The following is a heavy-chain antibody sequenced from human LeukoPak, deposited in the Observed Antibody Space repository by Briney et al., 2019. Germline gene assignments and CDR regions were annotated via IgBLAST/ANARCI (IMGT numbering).Heavy chain of an antibody. CDR2: IDSSGGYM. CDR1: GFTFSDYY. Sequence: GGSLRLSRAASGFTFSDYYMSWIRQAPGKGLEWVSYIDSSGGYMFYADSVKGRFIISRDNAKDSLYLQMNSLRVEDTAVYYCLRGDRRDYWGQGTLVTVSS. J-gene: IGHJ4*02. V-gene: IGHV3-11*04. CDR3: LRGDRRDY.